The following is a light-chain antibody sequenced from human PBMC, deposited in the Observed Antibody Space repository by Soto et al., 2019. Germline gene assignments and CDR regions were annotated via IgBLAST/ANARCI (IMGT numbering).Light chain of an antibody. V-gene: IGKV1-5*03. J-gene: IGKJ1*01. Sequence: DIQMTHSPSTLSGSVGDRVTITFRSSQTISSWLAWYQQKPGKAPRLLIYKASTLKSGVPSRFSGSGSGTEFTLTISSLQPDDFATYYCQQYNSYSPFGQGTKVDIK. CDR3: QQYNSYSP. CDR2: KAS. CDR1: QTISSW.